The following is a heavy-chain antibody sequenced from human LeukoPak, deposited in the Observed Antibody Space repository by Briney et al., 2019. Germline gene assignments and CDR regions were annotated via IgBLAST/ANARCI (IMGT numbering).Heavy chain of an antibody. Sequence: SQTLSLTCTVSGGSTSSGGYYWSWIRQHPGKGLEWIGYIYYSGSTYYHPSLKSRVTISVDTSKNQFSLKLSSVTAADTAVYYCAREVDYDYVWGSYRYRGNPGPLEAFDIWGQGTMVTVSS. V-gene: IGHV4-31*03. J-gene: IGHJ3*02. CDR1: GGSTSSGGYY. D-gene: IGHD3-16*02. CDR2: IYYSGST. CDR3: AREVDYDYVWGSYRYRGNPGPLEAFDI.